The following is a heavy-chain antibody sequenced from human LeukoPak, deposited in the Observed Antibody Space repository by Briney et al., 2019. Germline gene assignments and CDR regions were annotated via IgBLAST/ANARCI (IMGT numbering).Heavy chain of an antibody. CDR3: ARSDYDFWSGYL. J-gene: IGHJ4*02. D-gene: IGHD3-3*01. Sequence: PSETLSLTCAVYGGSFSGYYWSWIRQPPGKGLEWIGEINHSGSTNYNPSLKSRVTISVDTSKNQFSLKLSSVTAADTAVYYCARSDYDFWSGYLWGQGTLVTVSS. CDR1: GGSFSGYY. CDR2: INHSGST. V-gene: IGHV4-34*01.